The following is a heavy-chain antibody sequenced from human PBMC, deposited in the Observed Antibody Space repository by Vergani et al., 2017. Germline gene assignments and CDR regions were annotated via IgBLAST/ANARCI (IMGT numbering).Heavy chain of an antibody. Sequence: EVQLVESGGGLVKPGGSLRLSCAASGFTFSGYSMNWVRQAPGKGLEWVSSISSSSSYIYYADSVKGRFTISRDNAKNSLYLQMNSLRAEDTAVYYCAREGGCSGGSCIYYFDYGGQGTLVTFSS. CDR3: AREGGCSGGSCIYYFDY. CDR2: ISSSSSYI. CDR1: GFTFSGYS. J-gene: IGHJ4*02. V-gene: IGHV3-21*01. D-gene: IGHD2-15*01.